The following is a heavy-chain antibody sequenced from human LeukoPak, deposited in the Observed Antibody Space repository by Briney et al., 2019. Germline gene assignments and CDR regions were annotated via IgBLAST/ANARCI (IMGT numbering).Heavy chain of an antibody. V-gene: IGHV3-7*01. Sequence: GGSLRLSCAAAGITLSVYWMSWVRQAPGKGLEWVANIKQDGSEKYYGDSVQGRFTISRDNAKNSLYLQMNSLRAEDTAVYYCARSGSGYFDYWGQGSLVTVAS. CDR2: IKQDGSEK. J-gene: IGHJ4*02. CDR3: ARSGSGYFDY. CDR1: GITLSVYW.